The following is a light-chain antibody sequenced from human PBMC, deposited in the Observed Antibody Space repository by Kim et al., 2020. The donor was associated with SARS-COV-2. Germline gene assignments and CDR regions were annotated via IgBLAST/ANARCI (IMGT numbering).Light chain of an antibody. CDR3: QQRSNWPPGLT. Sequence: PGERATRSCRASQSVSTYLAWYQQKLGQAPRLLIYDAINRATGIPARFSGSGSGTDFTLTISSLEPEDFAVYYCQQRSNWPPGLTFGGGTKVDIK. CDR2: DAI. J-gene: IGKJ4*01. V-gene: IGKV3-11*01. CDR1: QSVSTY.